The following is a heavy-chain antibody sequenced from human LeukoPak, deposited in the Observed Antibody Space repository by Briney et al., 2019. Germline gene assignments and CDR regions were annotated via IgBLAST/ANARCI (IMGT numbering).Heavy chain of an antibody. D-gene: IGHD3-3*01. CDR2: ISSSSSYI. Sequence: GGSLRLSCAASGFTFSSYSMNWVRQAPGKGLEWVSSISSSSSYIYYADSVKGRFTISRDNAKNSLYLQMNSLRAEDTAVYYCARGPYYDFWSGYPDYWGQGTLVTVSS. V-gene: IGHV3-21*01. J-gene: IGHJ4*02. CDR3: ARGPYYDFWSGYPDY. CDR1: GFTFSSYS.